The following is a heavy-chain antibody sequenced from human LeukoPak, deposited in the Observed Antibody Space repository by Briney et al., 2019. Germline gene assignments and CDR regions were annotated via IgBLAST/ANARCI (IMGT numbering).Heavy chain of an antibody. CDR2: INHSGST. CDR1: GGSFSGYY. J-gene: IGHJ5*02. Sequence: SGTLSLTCAVYGGSFSGYYWSWIRQPPGKGLEWIGEINHSGSTNYNPTLKSRVTISVDTSKNQFSLKLSSVTAADTAVYYCARGYCSGGSCYSPAFDPWGQGTLVTVSS. CDR3: ARGYCSGGSCYSPAFDP. V-gene: IGHV4-34*01. D-gene: IGHD2-15*01.